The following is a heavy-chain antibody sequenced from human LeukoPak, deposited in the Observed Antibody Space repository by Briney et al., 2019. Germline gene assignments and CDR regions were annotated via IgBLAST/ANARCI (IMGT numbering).Heavy chain of an antibody. V-gene: IGHV1-2*04. CDR1: GYTFTGYY. D-gene: IGHD1-26*01. Sequence: GASVKVSCKASGYTFTGYYMHWVRQAPGQGLEWMGWINPNSGGTNYAQKFQGWVTMTRDTSISTAYMELSRLRSDDTAVYYCARDPSGSLLSWFDPWGQGTLVTVSS. J-gene: IGHJ5*02. CDR2: INPNSGGT. CDR3: ARDPSGSLLSWFDP.